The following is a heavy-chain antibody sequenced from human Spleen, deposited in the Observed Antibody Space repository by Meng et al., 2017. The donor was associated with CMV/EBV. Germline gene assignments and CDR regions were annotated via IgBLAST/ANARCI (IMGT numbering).Heavy chain of an antibody. V-gene: IGHV1-18*01. Sequence: GYTFTSYGISLVRQAPGQGLEWMGWISAYNGNTNYAQKPQGRVTMTTDTSTSTAYMELRSLRSDDTAVYYCARVSYYDILSVDWFDPWGQGTLVTVSS. CDR3: ARVSYYDILSVDWFDP. CDR1: GYTFTSYG. CDR2: ISAYNGNT. D-gene: IGHD3-9*01. J-gene: IGHJ5*02.